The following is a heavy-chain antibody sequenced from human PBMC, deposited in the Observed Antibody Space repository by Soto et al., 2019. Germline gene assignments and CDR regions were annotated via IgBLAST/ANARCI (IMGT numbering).Heavy chain of an antibody. CDR2: ISSTSTYI. V-gene: IGHV3-21*01. J-gene: IGHJ6*02. Sequence: GGSRRLSCAASGFTLSSCSMSWVRQAPGKGLGWVASISSTSTYIYYADSVKGRFTISRENAKRSLYLQMKSLRAEDTDVYYCARDSKAGVGIRFLEWLPPYGMAVWGQGNTVPIS. CDR3: ARDSKAGVGIRFLEWLPPYGMAV. CDR1: GFTLSSCS. D-gene: IGHD3-3*01.